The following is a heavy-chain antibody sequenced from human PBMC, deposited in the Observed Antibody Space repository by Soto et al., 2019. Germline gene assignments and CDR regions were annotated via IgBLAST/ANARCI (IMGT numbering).Heavy chain of an antibody. Sequence: QVQLVQSGAEVKKPGSSVKVSCKASGGTFSSYAISWVRQAPGQGLEWMGGIIPIFGTANYAQKFRGRVTITADESTSTAYMELSSLRSEDTAVYYCAREGGGDTAMAPGFDYWGQGTLVTVSS. CDR3: AREGGGDTAMAPGFDY. CDR2: IIPIFGTA. CDR1: GGTFSSYA. V-gene: IGHV1-69*01. J-gene: IGHJ4*02. D-gene: IGHD5-18*01.